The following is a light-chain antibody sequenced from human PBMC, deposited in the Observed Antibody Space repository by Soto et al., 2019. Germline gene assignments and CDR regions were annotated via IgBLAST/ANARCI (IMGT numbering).Light chain of an antibody. V-gene: IGLV1-44*01. CDR2: GNN. Sequence: QSVLTQPPSASGTPGQTVTISCSGGRSNIGSNTVNWYQQLPGTAPKLLIYGNNQRPSGVPDRFSGLRSGTSASLAISGLRSEDEADYYCAIWDDSLNGFYVFGVGTKVTXL. CDR3: AIWDDSLNGFYV. J-gene: IGLJ1*01. CDR1: RSNIGSNT.